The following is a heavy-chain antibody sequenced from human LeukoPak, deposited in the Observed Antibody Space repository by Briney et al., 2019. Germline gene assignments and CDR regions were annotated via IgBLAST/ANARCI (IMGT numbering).Heavy chain of an antibody. CDR1: GFTFSNYA. J-gene: IGHJ4*02. V-gene: IGHV3-30*04. CDR3: ARDCYFTSCSLFDH. CDR2: IAHDSQIQ. Sequence: GGSLRLSCAASGFTFSNYAKHWVRQAPGKGLQWVAVIAHDSQIQLYAESVKGRFTISKDDSKNTLSLQMNDLKPEDTAVYYCARDCYFTSCSLFDHWGQGILVTVSS. D-gene: IGHD2-2*01.